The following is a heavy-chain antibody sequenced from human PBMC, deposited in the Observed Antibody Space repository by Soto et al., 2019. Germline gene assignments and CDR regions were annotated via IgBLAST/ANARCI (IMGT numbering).Heavy chain of an antibody. J-gene: IGHJ5*02. D-gene: IGHD6-13*01. V-gene: IGHV4-61*01. Sequence: QVQLQESGPGLVQPSETLSLTCTVSGGAVSSGSYYWSWIRQPPGKGLEWIGFIYYNGNTNHNPSLKSRVTISIDTSKTQFSLKLRSVTAADTAVYYCARGAAGTFDWFDPWGQGTLVTVSS. CDR3: ARGAAGTFDWFDP. CDR2: IYYNGNT. CDR1: GGAVSSGSYY.